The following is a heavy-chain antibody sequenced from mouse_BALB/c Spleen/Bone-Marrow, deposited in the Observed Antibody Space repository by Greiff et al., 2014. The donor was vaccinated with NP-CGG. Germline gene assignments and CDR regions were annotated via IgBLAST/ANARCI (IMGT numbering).Heavy chain of an antibody. J-gene: IGHJ4*01. CDR2: INPFNGDT. D-gene: IGHD2-3*01. CDR3: GRWGDGYYYAMDY. V-gene: IGHV1-37*01. Sequence: EVQLQQSXPDLVKPGASVKLSCKASGYSLTGYFLNWVRQSHGKSLEWIGRINPFNGDTFYNQKFKGKATLTVDKSSTTAHMELLSLTSEDSAVYYCGRWGDGYYYAMDYWGQGTSVTVSS. CDR1: GYSLTGYF.